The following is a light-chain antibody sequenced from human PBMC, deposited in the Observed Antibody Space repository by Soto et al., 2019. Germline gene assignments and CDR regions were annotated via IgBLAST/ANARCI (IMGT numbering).Light chain of an antibody. CDR1: RSNIGSGYD. V-gene: IGLV1-40*01. J-gene: IGLJ1*01. CDR2: GNS. Sequence: QSALTQPPSVSGAPGQRVTISCTGSRSNIGSGYDVHWYQQLPGTAPKLLIYGNSNRPSGVPDRFSGSKSGTSASLAITGLQAEDEADYYCQSYDTSLSSYVFATGTKVTVL. CDR3: QSYDTSLSSYV.